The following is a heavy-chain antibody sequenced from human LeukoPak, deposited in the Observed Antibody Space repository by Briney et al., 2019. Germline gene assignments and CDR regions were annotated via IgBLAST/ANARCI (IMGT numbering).Heavy chain of an antibody. CDR2: TFYTSKFYN. V-gene: IGHV6-1*01. CDR3: ARGVIATGFDF. D-gene: IGHD2-21*01. J-gene: IGHJ4*02. CDR1: GDSVSSKSAA. Sequence: SQTLSLTCAISGDSVSSKSAAWNWLRQSPSRGLEWLGRTFYTSKFYNEYAVSVKSRITINPYTSKNQFSLQLNSVTPEDTAVYYCARGVIATGFDFWGQGTQVAVSS.